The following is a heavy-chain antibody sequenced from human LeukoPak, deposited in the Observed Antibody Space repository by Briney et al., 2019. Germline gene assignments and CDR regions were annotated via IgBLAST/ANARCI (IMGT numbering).Heavy chain of an antibody. CDR2: INPNSGGT. Sequence: ASVKVSCKASGYSFTGYYMHWVRQAPGQGLEWMGWINPNSGGTKNAQKFQGRVTMTRDTSISTAYMELSGLTSDDTAVYYCATRHIAVAGTAYWGQGTLVPVSS. CDR1: GYSFTGYY. V-gene: IGHV1-2*02. D-gene: IGHD6-19*01. CDR3: ATRHIAVAGTAY. J-gene: IGHJ4*02.